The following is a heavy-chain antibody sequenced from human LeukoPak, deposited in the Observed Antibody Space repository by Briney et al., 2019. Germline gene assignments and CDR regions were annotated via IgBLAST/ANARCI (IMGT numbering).Heavy chain of an antibody. CDR1: GYTFTGYY. V-gene: IGHV1-2*02. CDR2: INPNSGGT. CDR3: ARDGYSSGWYVRGFDY. D-gene: IGHD6-19*01. Sequence: ASVKVSCKASGYTFTGYYMHWVRQAPGQGLEWMGWINPNSGGTNYAQKFQGRVTMTRDTSISTAYMELSSLRSEDTAVYYCARDGYSSGWYVRGFDYWGQGTLVTVSS. J-gene: IGHJ4*02.